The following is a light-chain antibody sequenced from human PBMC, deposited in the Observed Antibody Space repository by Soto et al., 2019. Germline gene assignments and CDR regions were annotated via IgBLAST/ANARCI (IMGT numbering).Light chain of an antibody. CDR2: DAS. V-gene: IGKV1-5*01. CDR3: QQYNIYSQT. CDR1: QSISSW. J-gene: IGKJ1*01. Sequence: DIQMTQSPSTLSASVGDRVTITCRASQSISSWLAWYQQKPGKAPKLLIYDASSLESGVPSRFSGSGSGTEFTLTISSLQPNDFTTYYRQQYNIYSQTFVQGTKVDIK.